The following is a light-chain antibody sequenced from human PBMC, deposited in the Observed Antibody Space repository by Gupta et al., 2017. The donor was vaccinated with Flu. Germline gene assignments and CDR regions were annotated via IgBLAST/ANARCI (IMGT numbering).Light chain of an antibody. Sequence: SVLTQPPSVSAAPGQKVTISCSGSSSNVGGNFVSWYRQLPGTAPKLLVYENNKRPSGITDRFSGSKYGTSATLGIDGLQTGDEADYYCGAWDNSLSAGVFGTGTKVTVL. CDR1: SSNVGGNF. J-gene: IGLJ1*01. V-gene: IGLV1-51*02. CDR2: ENN. CDR3: GAWDNSLSAGV.